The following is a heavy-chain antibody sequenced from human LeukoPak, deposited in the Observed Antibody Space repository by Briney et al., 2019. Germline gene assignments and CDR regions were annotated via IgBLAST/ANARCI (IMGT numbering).Heavy chain of an antibody. V-gene: IGHV4-34*01. CDR2: NNNSGST. J-gene: IGHJ4*02. D-gene: IGHD2-15*01. CDR3: ATSGKKRYCSGGSCLGSVGY. CDR1: GGFFSGYY. Sequence: KPADTLSLTCAVYGGFFSGYYWSWIRQPPGKGLEWIGENNNSGSTNYKPSLKSRVTISVDTSKNQFSLKLSSVTAADTAVYYCATSGKKRYCSGGSCLGSVGYWGQGTLVTVSS.